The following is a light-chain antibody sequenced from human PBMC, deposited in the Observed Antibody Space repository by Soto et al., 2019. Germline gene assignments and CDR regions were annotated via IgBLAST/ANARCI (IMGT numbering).Light chain of an antibody. V-gene: IGKV3-15*01. CDR1: QSVSNN. Sequence: EIVMTQSPATLSVSPGERATLSCRASQSVSNNLAWYQQKPGQAPRLLIYGASTRATGIPARFSGSGSGTEFTLTISSLQSEDFAVYYCQQYNNWPPPWTFGQGTKVEIK. CDR2: GAS. J-gene: IGKJ1*01. CDR3: QQYNNWPPPWT.